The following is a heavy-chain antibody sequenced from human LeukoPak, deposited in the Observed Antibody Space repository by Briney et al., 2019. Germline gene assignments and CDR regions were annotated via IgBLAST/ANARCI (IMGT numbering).Heavy chain of an antibody. CDR2: ISAYNGNT. CDR1: GYTFTSYG. CDR3: ARGSEYSNWVPPDY. J-gene: IGHJ4*02. V-gene: IGHV1-18*01. D-gene: IGHD4-11*01. Sequence: GASVKVSRKASGYTFTSYGISWVRQAPGQGLEWMGWISAYNGNTNYAQKLQGRVTMTTDTSTSTAYMELRSLRSDDTAVYYCARGSEYSNWVPPDYWGQGTLVTVSS.